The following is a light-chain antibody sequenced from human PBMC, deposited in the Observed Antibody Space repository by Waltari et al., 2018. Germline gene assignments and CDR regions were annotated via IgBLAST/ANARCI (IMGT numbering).Light chain of an antibody. J-gene: IGLJ2*01. CDR2: DVS. CDR1: SSAAGGYNC. Sequence: QSALTQPPSASGSPGQSVPISCPGTSSAAGGYNCVSWYQQHPGKAPKLMIYDVSKRPSGVPDRFSGSKSGNTAYLTVSGLQAEDEADYYCNSYVGSNSVLFGAGTKLTVL. V-gene: IGLV2-8*01. CDR3: NSYVGSNSVL.